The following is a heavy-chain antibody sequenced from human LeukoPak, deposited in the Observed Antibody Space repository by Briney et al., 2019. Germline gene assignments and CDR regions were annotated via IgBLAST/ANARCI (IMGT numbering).Heavy chain of an antibody. CDR3: AHGSMYQLDY. CDR2: ISSSGGII. Sequence: GGSLRLSCAASEFTFSGYDMHWVRQAQGEGLELVSCISSSGGIIYYEDSVKGRFIISRHHAKNTLYLQMKSLRAEDTAVYYCAHGSMYQLDYWGQGTLVTVSS. D-gene: IGHD2-2*01. CDR1: EFTFSGYD. J-gene: IGHJ4*02. V-gene: IGHV3-48*03.